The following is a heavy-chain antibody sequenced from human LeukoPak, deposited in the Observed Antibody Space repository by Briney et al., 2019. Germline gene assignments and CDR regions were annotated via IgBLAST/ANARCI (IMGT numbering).Heavy chain of an antibody. J-gene: IGHJ3*02. D-gene: IGHD1-1*01. CDR2: INPNSGGT. CDR1: GYTFSGYY. CDR3: ARGGGTDWNDVGTFDI. Sequence: GASVKVSCKASGYTFSGYYIHWVRQAPGQGLEWMAWINPNSGGTNYAQNFQGRVAMTRDTSISTVYMVLSRLTSDDTAVYYCARGGGTDWNDVGTFDIWGQGTMVAVSS. V-gene: IGHV1-2*02.